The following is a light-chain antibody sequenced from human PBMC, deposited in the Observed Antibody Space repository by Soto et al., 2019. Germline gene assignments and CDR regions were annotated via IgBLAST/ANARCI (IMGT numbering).Light chain of an antibody. CDR1: QDINKW. Sequence: DIQMTQSPSSVSAPVGDRVTISCRASQDINKWLAWYQQKPVKAPKLLISAASTLQSGVPSRFSGSGSGTEFTLTIQSLQPDDIATYYCQQASSFPHTFGQGTKLEIK. CDR3: QQASSFPHT. J-gene: IGKJ2*01. CDR2: AAS. V-gene: IGKV1-12*01.